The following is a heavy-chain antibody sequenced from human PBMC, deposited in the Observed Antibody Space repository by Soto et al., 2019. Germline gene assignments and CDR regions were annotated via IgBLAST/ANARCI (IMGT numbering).Heavy chain of an antibody. D-gene: IGHD4-17*01. V-gene: IGHV1-69*04. J-gene: IGHJ4*02. Sequence: GASVKVSCKASGGTFSSYAIHWVRQAPGQGLEWLGKIIPSYDRTNYAQKFQGRVTVTADTYTTTAYMELSSLRSDDTAVYYCARDPSNDYGGDTFDYWGQGTLVTVSS. CDR2: IIPSYDRT. CDR1: GGTFSSYA. CDR3: ARDPSNDYGGDTFDY.